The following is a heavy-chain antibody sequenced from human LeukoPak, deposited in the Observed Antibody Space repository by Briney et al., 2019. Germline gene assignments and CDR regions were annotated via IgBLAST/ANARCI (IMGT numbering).Heavy chain of an antibody. D-gene: IGHD4-17*01. CDR1: KLTFSDYA. V-gene: IGHV3-30*04. CDR3: ATTYGAGFDY. CDR2: TSYDGGNK. Sequence: PGTSLRLSCAVSKLTFSDYAIHWVRQAPGKGLEWVALTSYDGGNKRYTDSVKGRFTISRDNSKNTVYLQMSSLRRNDTAVYYCATTYGAGFDYWGQRTLVTVSS. J-gene: IGHJ4*02.